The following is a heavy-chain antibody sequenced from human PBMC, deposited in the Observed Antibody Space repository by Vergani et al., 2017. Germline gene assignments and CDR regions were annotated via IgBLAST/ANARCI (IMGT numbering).Heavy chain of an antibody. CDR1: GFTVSSNY. D-gene: IGHD3-3*01. V-gene: IGHV3-66*02. CDR2: IYSGGST. CDR3: AREADYDFSPGTYYYYYMDV. Sequence: EVQLVESGGGLVQPGGSLRLSCAASGFTVSSNYMSWVRQAPGKGLEWVSVIYSGGSTYYADSVKGRFTISRDNSKNTLYLQMNSLRSEDTAVYYCAREADYDFSPGTYYYYYMDVWGKGTTVTVSS. J-gene: IGHJ6*03.